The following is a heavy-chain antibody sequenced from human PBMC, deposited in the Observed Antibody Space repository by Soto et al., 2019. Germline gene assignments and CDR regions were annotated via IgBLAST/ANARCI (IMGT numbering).Heavy chain of an antibody. CDR2: INGHTGST. J-gene: IGHJ4*02. Sequence: QVQLVQSGAEVKRPGASVKVSCKTPGNFCSKFGISWVRQAPGQGLEWMGWINGHTGSTNYAPKFRGRVTMTTDTSTGILYMELSSLTSDDTVVYYCGRDGDQWDPRYLDYWGQGTLVSV. V-gene: IGHV1-18*01. D-gene: IGHD1-26*01. CDR3: GRDGDQWDPRYLDY. CDR1: GNFCSKFG.